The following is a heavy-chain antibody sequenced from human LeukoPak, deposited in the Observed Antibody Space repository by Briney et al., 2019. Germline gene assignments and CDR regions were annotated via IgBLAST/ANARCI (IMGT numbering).Heavy chain of an antibody. CDR2: IYPGDSDT. CDR3: ARPVGNLDYDDYGWFDP. Sequence: GESLKISCQGSGYSFSKHWIGWVRQMPGKGLEWMGIIYPGDSDTRYSPSFQGQVTISADKSISTAYLQWSSLKASDTAIYYCARPVGNLDYDDYGWFDPWGQGTLVTVSS. D-gene: IGHD4-17*01. CDR1: GYSFSKHW. J-gene: IGHJ5*02. V-gene: IGHV5-51*01.